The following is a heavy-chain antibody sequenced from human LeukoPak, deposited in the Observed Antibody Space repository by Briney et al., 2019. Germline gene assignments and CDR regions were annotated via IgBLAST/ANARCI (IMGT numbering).Heavy chain of an antibody. Sequence: SETLSLTCAVYGGSFSGYYWSWIRQPPGKGLEWIGEINHSGSTNYNPSLKSRVIISVDTSKNQFSLKLSSVTAADTAVYYCARLPIAPYDFWSGYYNVGSDYWGQGTLVTVSS. D-gene: IGHD3-3*01. V-gene: IGHV4-34*01. J-gene: IGHJ4*02. CDR2: INHSGST. CDR3: ARLPIAPYDFWSGYYNVGSDY. CDR1: GGSFSGYY.